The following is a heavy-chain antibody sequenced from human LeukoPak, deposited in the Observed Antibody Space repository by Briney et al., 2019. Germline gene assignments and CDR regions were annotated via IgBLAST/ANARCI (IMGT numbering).Heavy chain of an antibody. CDR3: ASLSSGEDFDY. Sequence: GGSLRLSCAASGFTFTTYWMSWVRQAPGKGLEWVANIKEDGGEKYYVDSVKGRFTISRDNAKNSLYLQMNSLRPEDTAVYYCASLSSGEDFDYWGQGTLVTVSS. J-gene: IGHJ4*02. CDR2: IKEDGGEK. D-gene: IGHD7-27*01. V-gene: IGHV3-7*05. CDR1: GFTFTTYW.